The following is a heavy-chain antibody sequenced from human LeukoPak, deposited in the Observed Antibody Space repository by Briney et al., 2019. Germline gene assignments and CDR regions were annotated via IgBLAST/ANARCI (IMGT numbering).Heavy chain of an antibody. D-gene: IGHD2-2*01. V-gene: IGHV3-23*01. CDR2: ISGSGGST. J-gene: IGHJ3*02. Sequence: GGSLRLSCAASGFTFSSYAMSWVHQAPGKGLEWVSAISGSGGSTYYADSVKGRFTISRDNSKNTLYLQMNSLRAEDTAVYYCARYCSSTSCYRSPDAFDIWGQGTMVTVSS. CDR1: GFTFSSYA. CDR3: ARYCSSTSCYRSPDAFDI.